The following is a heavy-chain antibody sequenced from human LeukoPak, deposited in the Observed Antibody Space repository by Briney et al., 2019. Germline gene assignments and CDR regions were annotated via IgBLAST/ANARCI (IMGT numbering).Heavy chain of an antibody. V-gene: IGHV1-18*01. CDR3: ARAIVGAKYYYGMDV. J-gene: IGHJ6*02. CDR2: ISAYNGNT. Sequence: ASVKVSCKASGYTFTSYGISWVRQAPGRGLEWMGWISAYNGNTNYAQKLQGRVTMTTDTSTSTAYMELRSLRSDDTAVYYCARAIVGAKYYYGMDVWGQGTTVTVSS. D-gene: IGHD1-26*01. CDR1: GYTFTSYG.